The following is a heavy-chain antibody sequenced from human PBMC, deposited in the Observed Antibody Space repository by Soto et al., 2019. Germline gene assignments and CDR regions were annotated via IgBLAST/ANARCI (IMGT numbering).Heavy chain of an antibody. Sequence: LRLSCAASGFIVSNTYVNWVRQAPGKGLEWVSVISNRGDTHYADSVRGRFSLSRDISDNTLHLQMNNLRVEDTAVYYCAREPRYCRGGSCSITGDAYDIWGQGTMVTVSS. CDR3: AREPRYCRGGSCSITGDAYDI. V-gene: IGHV3-66*01. J-gene: IGHJ3*02. D-gene: IGHD2-15*01. CDR2: ISNRGDT. CDR1: GFIVSNTY.